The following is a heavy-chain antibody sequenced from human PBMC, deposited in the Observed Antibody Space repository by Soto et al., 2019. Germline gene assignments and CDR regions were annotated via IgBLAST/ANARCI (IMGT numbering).Heavy chain of an antibody. Sequence: GGSLRLSCAASGFPLSDHYMDWVRQTPGKGLEWIGRTRNKANSYTTEYAASVQGRFIISRGDSKNSLYLQMDSLKTEDTAVYYCARDRCSGGSCFIDYWGQGTLVTVSS. CDR3: ARDRCSGGSCFIDY. CDR1: GFPLSDHY. V-gene: IGHV3-72*01. CDR2: TRNKANSYTT. J-gene: IGHJ4*02. D-gene: IGHD2-15*01.